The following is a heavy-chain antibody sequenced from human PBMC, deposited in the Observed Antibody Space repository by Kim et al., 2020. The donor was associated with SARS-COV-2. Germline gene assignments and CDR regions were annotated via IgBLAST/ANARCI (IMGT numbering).Heavy chain of an antibody. CDR2: IYSGGST. V-gene: IGHV3-53*01. CDR1: GFTVSSNY. Sequence: GGSLRLSCAASGFTVSSNYMSWVRQAPGKGLEWVSVIYSGGSTYYADSVKGRFTISRDNSKNTLHLHMTTLRAEDTAVYYCAREVRYGSGRSYTYYYGL. J-gene: IGHJ6*01. D-gene: IGHD3-10*01. CDR3: AREVRYGSGRSYTYYYGL.